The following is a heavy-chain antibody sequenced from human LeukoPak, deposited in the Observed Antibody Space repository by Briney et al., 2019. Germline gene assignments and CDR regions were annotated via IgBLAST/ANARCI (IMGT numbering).Heavy chain of an antibody. J-gene: IGHJ3*02. CDR2: INTNTGNP. Sequence: ASVKVSCKASGYTFTSYAMNWVRQAPGQGLEWMGWINTNTGNPTYAQGFTGRFVFSLDTSVSTAYLQISSLKAEDTAVYYCARDGTKVSFPLDAFDIWGQGTMVTVSS. D-gene: IGHD2-8*01. CDR1: GYTFTSYA. CDR3: ARDGTKVSFPLDAFDI. V-gene: IGHV7-4-1*02.